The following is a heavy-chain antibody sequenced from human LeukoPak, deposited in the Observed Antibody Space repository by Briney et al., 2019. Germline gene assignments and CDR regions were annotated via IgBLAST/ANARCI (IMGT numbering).Heavy chain of an antibody. CDR1: GYTFTGYY. J-gene: IGHJ4*02. Sequence: GASVKVSCKASGYTFTGYYMHWVRQAPGQGLEWMGWINPNSGSTNYAQKFQGRVTMTRDTSISTAYMELSRLRSDDTAVYYCARVGATKALYYFDYWGQGTLVTVSS. D-gene: IGHD1-26*01. CDR2: INPNSGST. CDR3: ARVGATKALYYFDY. V-gene: IGHV1-2*02.